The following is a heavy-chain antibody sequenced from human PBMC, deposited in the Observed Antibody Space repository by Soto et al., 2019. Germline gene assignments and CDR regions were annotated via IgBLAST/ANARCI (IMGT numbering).Heavy chain of an antibody. CDR2: INHSGST. Sequence: SETLSLTCAVYGGSFSCYYWSWIRQPPGKGLEWIGEINHSGSTNYNPSLKSRVTISVDTSKNQFSLKLSSVTAADTAVYYCARAPYYYGSGSYYNSYYYGMDVWGQGTTVTVSS. J-gene: IGHJ6*02. D-gene: IGHD3-10*01. CDR3: ARAPYYYGSGSYYNSYYYGMDV. CDR1: GGSFSCYY. V-gene: IGHV4-34*01.